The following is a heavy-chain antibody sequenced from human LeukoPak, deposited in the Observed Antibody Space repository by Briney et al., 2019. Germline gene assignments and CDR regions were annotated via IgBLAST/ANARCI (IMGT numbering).Heavy chain of an antibody. J-gene: IGHJ4*02. CDR3: TRRMVCTEELDY. CDR2: IYPGDSDT. CDR1: GYSFATYW. Sequence: GESLKISCKGSGYSFATYWIAGVRQMPGKGREWMGIIYPGDSDTRYSPSFQGQVTISADKSISTAYLQWSSLKASDTAMYYCTRRMVCTEELDYWGQGTLVTVSS. D-gene: IGHD2-8*01. V-gene: IGHV5-51*01.